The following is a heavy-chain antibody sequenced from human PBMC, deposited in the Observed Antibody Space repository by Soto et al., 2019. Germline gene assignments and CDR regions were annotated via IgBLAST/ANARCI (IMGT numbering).Heavy chain of an antibody. V-gene: IGHV4-59*01. Sequence: SETLSLTCTVSGGSISSYYWSWIRQPPGKGLEWIGYSYYSGSTNYNPSLKSRVTISVDTSKNQFSLKLSSVTAADTAVYYCARDEKITIFGVVTYYYGMDVWGQGTTVTVSS. CDR1: GGSISSYY. CDR2: SYYSGST. CDR3: ARDEKITIFGVVTYYYGMDV. J-gene: IGHJ6*02. D-gene: IGHD3-3*01.